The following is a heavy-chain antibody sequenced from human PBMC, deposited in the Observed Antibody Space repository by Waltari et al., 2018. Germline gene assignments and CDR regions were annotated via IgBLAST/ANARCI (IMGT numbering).Heavy chain of an antibody. Sequence: QLQLQESGPGLVKPSETLSLTCTFSGVSISSSSNYWGWIRQPPGKGMGWIGSIYYSGSTDVNPSLKSRVTISVDTSKKQFSLKLSCLSAADTAVYYCARVSMVQGNAFDIWGQGTMVTVSS. J-gene: IGHJ3*02. V-gene: IGHV4-39*07. D-gene: IGHD3-10*01. CDR1: GVSISSSSNY. CDR3: ARVSMVQGNAFDI. CDR2: IYYSGST.